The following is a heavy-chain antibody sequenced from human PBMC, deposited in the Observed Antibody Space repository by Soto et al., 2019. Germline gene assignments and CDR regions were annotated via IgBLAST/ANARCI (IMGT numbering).Heavy chain of an antibody. J-gene: IGHJ3*02. CDR2: INWNDDE. CDR1: GFSLSTRGVG. V-gene: IGHV2-5*01. CDR3: AHRHDLGGFDI. Sequence: QITLKESGPKLVKPTQTITLTCTFSGFSLSTRGVGVGWIRQPPGKALEWLALINWNDDERYSPSLKDRLTITKDTSKTHVVLTMTNVDPVDTATYYCAHRHDLGGFDIWGQGTMVTVSS. D-gene: IGHD2-15*01.